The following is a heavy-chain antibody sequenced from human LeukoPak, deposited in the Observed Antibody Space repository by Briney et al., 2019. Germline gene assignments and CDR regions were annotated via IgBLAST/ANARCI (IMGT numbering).Heavy chain of an antibody. D-gene: IGHD6-13*01. V-gene: IGHV3-21*01. CDR1: GFTFSSYS. Sequence: GGSLRLTCAASGFTFSSYSMNWVRQAPGKGLEWVSSISSNSSYIYYADSVKGRFTISRDNAKNSLYLQMNSLRAEDTAVYYCARVESSSSPNWGQGTLVTVSS. CDR2: ISSNSSYI. J-gene: IGHJ4*02. CDR3: ARVESSSSPN.